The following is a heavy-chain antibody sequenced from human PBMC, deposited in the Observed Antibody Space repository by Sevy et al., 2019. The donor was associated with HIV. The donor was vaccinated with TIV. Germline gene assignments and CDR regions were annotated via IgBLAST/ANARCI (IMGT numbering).Heavy chain of an antibody. CDR3: ARDGYCSGGSYYYYYGMDV. V-gene: IGHV3-53*01. D-gene: IGHD2-15*01. J-gene: IGHJ6*02. CDR1: GFTVSSNY. Sequence: GGSLRLSCAASGFTVSSNYMSWVRQAPGKGLEWVSVIYSGGSTYYADSVKGRFTISRDNSKNTLYLQMNSLRAEDTAVYYCARDGYCSGGSYYYYYGMDVWGQGTTVTVSS. CDR2: IYSGGST.